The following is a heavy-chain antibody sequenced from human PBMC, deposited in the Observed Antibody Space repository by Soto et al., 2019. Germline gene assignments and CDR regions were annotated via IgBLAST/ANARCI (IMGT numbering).Heavy chain of an antibody. CDR1: GFTFSSYW. Sequence: PGGSLRLSCAASGFTFSSYWMSWVRQAPGKGLEWVANIKQDGSEKYYVDSVKGRFTISRDNAKNSLYLQMNSLRAEDTAVYYWARDSVDIVVVPAATQYGMDVWGQGTTVTVSS. V-gene: IGHV3-7*05. J-gene: IGHJ6*02. CDR2: IKQDGSEK. D-gene: IGHD2-2*01. CDR3: ARDSVDIVVVPAATQYGMDV.